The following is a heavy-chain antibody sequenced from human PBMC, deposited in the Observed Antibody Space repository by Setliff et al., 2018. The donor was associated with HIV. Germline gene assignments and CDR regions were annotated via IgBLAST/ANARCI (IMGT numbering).Heavy chain of an antibody. V-gene: IGHV4-61*02. Sequence: SETLSLTCTVSGGSISSGSYSWNWIRQPAGKGLEWIGRIYSSGITNYNPSLKSRLTISLDTSKNQFSLQVTSVTAADTAVYYCARDPYCPNTCYEDFTFDSWGQGTLVTV. CDR1: GGSISSGSYS. D-gene: IGHD2-8*01. CDR3: ARDPYCPNTCYEDFTFDS. J-gene: IGHJ4*02. CDR2: IYSSGIT.